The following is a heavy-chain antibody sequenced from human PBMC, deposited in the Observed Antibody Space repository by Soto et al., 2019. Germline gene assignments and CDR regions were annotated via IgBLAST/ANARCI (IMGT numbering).Heavy chain of an antibody. CDR1: GFIFSNNG. J-gene: IGHJ4*02. CDR3: TIVRVADSALDH. V-gene: IGHV3-30*02. CDR2: MSYDGSDT. Sequence: GGSLRLSCVGSGFIFSNNGMHRVRQTPGKGLEWVAFMSYDGSDTFYADSVKGRLTISRDNSKNTLFLHMSNLRAEDTAMYYCTIVRVADSALDHWGQGTLVTVSS. D-gene: IGHD3-10*02.